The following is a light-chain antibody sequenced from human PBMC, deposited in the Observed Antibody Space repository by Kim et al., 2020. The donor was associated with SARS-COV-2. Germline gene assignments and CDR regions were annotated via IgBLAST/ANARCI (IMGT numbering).Light chain of an antibody. Sequence: GQRVTISGSGSSSNIGSDYVYWYQQLPGTAPKRLIYRNNQRPSGVPDRFSGSKSGTSASLAISGLRSDDEADYYCAAWDDSLSGRVFGGGTKLTVL. V-gene: IGLV1-47*01. CDR1: SSNIGSDY. CDR3: AAWDDSLSGRV. J-gene: IGLJ3*02. CDR2: RNN.